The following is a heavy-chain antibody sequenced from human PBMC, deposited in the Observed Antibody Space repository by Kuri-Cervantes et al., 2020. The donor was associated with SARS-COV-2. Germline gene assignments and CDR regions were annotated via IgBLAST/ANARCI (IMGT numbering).Heavy chain of an antibody. CDR3: AGPRGIVVVPAAMGGAFDI. Sequence: ASVKVSCKASGYTFTSYGISWVRQAPGQGLEWMGWISAYNGNTNYAQKLQGRVTMTTDTSTSTAYMELRSLRSDDTAVYYCAGPRGIVVVPAAMGGAFDIWGQGTMVTVSS. D-gene: IGHD2-2*01. V-gene: IGHV1-18*01. CDR1: GYTFTSYG. J-gene: IGHJ3*02. CDR2: ISAYNGNT.